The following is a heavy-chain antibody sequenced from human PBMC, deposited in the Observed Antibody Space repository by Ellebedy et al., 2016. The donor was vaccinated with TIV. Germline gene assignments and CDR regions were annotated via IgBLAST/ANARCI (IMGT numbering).Heavy chain of an antibody. D-gene: IGHD3-10*01. CDR3: TGGGPGNFYYDS. Sequence: GGSLRLXCVASEFTFGSYGMHWVRQAPGKGLEWVAGMSYDGSENYYADSVKGRFTISRDNSKNTLYLQMNNLRTEETAVFYCTGGGPGNFYYDSWGQGTLVTVSS. V-gene: IGHV3-30*03. J-gene: IGHJ5*01. CDR2: MSYDGSEN. CDR1: EFTFGSYG.